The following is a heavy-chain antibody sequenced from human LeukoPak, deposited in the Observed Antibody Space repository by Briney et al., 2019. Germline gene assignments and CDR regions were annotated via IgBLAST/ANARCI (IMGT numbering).Heavy chain of an antibody. D-gene: IGHD4-11*01. CDR1: GCTFTSYA. Sequence: GASVKVSCKASGCTFTSYAMHWVRQAPGQRLEWMGWINAGNGDTKYSQKFQGRVTITRDPSASTAYMELSSLRSEDTAVYYCARPVDYSNYRNNWFDPWGQGTLVTVSS. CDR2: INAGNGDT. J-gene: IGHJ5*02. V-gene: IGHV1-3*01. CDR3: ARPVDYSNYRNNWFDP.